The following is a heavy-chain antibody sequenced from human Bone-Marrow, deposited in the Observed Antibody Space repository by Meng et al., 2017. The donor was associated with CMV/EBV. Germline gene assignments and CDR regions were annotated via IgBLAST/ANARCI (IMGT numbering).Heavy chain of an antibody. Sequence: GESLKISCAASGFTFSSYSMNWVRQAPGKGLEWVSSISSSSSYIYYADSVKGRFTISRDNAKNSLCLQMNSLRAEDTAVYYCARGVKAAGFYGMDVWGQMTTATVSS. D-gene: IGHD6-13*01. CDR2: ISSSSSYI. V-gene: IGHV3-21*01. J-gene: IGHJ6*02. CDR3: ARGVKAAGFYGMDV. CDR1: GFTFSSYS.